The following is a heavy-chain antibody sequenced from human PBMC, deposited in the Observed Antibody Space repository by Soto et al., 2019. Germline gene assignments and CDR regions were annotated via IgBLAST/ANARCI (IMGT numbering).Heavy chain of an antibody. CDR1: GASIRNFY. J-gene: IGHJ4*02. CDR3: AAAPRY. D-gene: IGHD2-15*01. CDR2: IYNGERT. V-gene: IGHV4-59*01. Sequence: PSETLSLTCTASGASIRNFYWNWVRQFPGKGLEWIGHIYNGERTNYNPSLKSRVTISVDTSKNQFSLRLTSVTAADTAVYYCAAAPRYWGQGTLVTVSS.